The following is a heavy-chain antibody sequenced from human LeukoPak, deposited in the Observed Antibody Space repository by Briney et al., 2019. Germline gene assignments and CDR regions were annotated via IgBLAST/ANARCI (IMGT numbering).Heavy chain of an antibody. D-gene: IGHD6-19*01. CDR3: ARDKVAGSMAGSNFDY. J-gene: IGHJ4*02. CDR1: GFTFSSYS. Sequence: GGSLRLSCAASGFTFSSYSMNWVRQAPGKGLEWVSSISRTSIYKYYAGSVKGRFTISRDNAKNSLYLQMNSLRVEDTAVYYCARDKVAGSMAGSNFDYWGQGTLVTVSS. V-gene: IGHV3-21*01. CDR2: ISRTSIYK.